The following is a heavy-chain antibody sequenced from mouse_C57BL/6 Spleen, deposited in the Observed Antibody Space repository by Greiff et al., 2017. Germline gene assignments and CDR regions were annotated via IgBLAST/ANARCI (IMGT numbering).Heavy chain of an antibody. Sequence: EVQLVESGGGLVQPKGSLKLSCAASGFSFNTYAMNWVRQAPGKGLEWVARIRSKSNNYATYYADSVKDRFTISRDDSESMLYLQMNNLKTEDTAMYYCVRGAQATTWFAYWGQGTLVTVSA. CDR2: IRSKSNNYAT. V-gene: IGHV10-1*01. D-gene: IGHD3-2*02. J-gene: IGHJ3*01. CDR1: GFSFNTYA. CDR3: VRGAQATTWFAY.